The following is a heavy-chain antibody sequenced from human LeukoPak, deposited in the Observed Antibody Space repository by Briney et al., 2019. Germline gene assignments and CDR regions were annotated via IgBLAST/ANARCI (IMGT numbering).Heavy chain of an antibody. CDR2: ISSSSSYI. Sequence: GGSLRLSCAASGFTFSSYNMNWVRQAPGKGLEWVSSISSSSSYIYYADSVKGRFTISRDNAKNSLYLQMNSLRAEDTAVYYCAREGGAYCGGDCYSDYWGQGTLVTVSS. D-gene: IGHD2-21*02. V-gene: IGHV3-21*01. J-gene: IGHJ4*02. CDR3: AREGGAYCGGDCYSDY. CDR1: GFTFSSYN.